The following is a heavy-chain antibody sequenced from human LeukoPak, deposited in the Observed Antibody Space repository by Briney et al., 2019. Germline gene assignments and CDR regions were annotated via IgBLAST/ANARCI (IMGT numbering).Heavy chain of an antibody. D-gene: IGHD3-3*01. Sequence: GASVKVSCKASGYTFTSYDINWVRQATGQGLEWMGWMNPNSGNTGYAQKFQGRVTMTRNTSISTAYMELSSLRSEDTAVYYCARGQINSDFWGGYYPDYGMDVWGKGPTVTVSS. V-gene: IGHV1-8*01. CDR3: ARGQINSDFWGGYYPDYGMDV. J-gene: IGHJ6*04. CDR2: MNPNSGNT. CDR1: GYTFTSYD.